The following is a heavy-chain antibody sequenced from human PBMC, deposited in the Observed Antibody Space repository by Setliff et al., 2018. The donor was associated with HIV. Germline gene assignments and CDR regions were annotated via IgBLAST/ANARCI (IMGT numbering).Heavy chain of an antibody. CDR2: ISADGSDT. V-gene: IGHV3-74*01. CDR3: SLGYCSGDSCYSDPEVAFDI. D-gene: IGHD2-15*01. Sequence: LRLSCAASGFTFSSYWIHWVRQAPGKGLVWVSRISADGSDTSYADSVKGRFTISRDNAMNTAFLQMNSVRGEDTALYYCSLGYCSGDSCYSDPEVAFDIWGHGTMVTVSS. CDR1: GFTFSSYW. J-gene: IGHJ3*02.